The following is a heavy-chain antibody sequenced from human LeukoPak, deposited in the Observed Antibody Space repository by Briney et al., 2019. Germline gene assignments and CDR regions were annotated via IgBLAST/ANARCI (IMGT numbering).Heavy chain of an antibody. Sequence: PGGSLRLSCAASGFTFSSYGMHWVRQAPGKGLEWVAVISYDGSNKYYADSVKGRFTISRDNSKNTLYLQMNSLRAEDTAVYYCAKDRDPPLMAAAGSSLDYWGQGTLVTVSS. CDR3: AKDRDPPLMAAAGSSLDY. V-gene: IGHV3-30*18. J-gene: IGHJ4*02. D-gene: IGHD6-13*01. CDR2: ISYDGSNK. CDR1: GFTFSSYG.